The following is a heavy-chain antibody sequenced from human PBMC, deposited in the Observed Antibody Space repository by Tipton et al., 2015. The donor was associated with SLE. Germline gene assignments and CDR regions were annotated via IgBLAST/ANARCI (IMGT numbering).Heavy chain of an antibody. CDR1: GGSINSYY. D-gene: IGHD6-13*01. CDR2: IYTSGST. CDR3: ARALSSSGGFDY. V-gene: IGHV4-4*08. J-gene: IGHJ4*02. Sequence: GSLRLSCTVSGGSINSYYWSWIRQPPGKGLEWIGRIYTSGSTNYNPSLKSRVTISVDTSKNQFSLKLSSVTAADTAAYYCARALSSSGGFDYWGQGTLVTVSS.